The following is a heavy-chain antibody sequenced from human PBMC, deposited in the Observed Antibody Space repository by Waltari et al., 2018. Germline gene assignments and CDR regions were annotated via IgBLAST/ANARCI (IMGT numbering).Heavy chain of an antibody. CDR2: IIPIFGTA. J-gene: IGHJ3*02. CDR1: GGTFSSYA. Sequence: QVQLVQSGAEVKKPGSSVKVSCKASGGTFSSYAISWVRQATGQGLEWMGGIIPIFGTANYAQKFQGRVTITADESTSTAYMELSSLRSEDTAVYYCARTLRGEYCGGDCYSLDAFDIWGQGTMVTVSS. V-gene: IGHV1-69*13. D-gene: IGHD2-21*01. CDR3: ARTLRGEYCGGDCYSLDAFDI.